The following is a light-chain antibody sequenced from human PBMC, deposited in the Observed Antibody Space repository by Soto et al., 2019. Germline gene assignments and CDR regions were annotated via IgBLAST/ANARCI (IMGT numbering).Light chain of an antibody. CDR3: CSYAGSSTYV. J-gene: IGLJ1*01. V-gene: IGLV2-23*01. CDR2: EDN. Sequence: QSALTQPASVSGSPGQSITISCTGTTNDVGFYNFVSWYQRHPGNAPTLLIFEDNKRPSGVSNRFSGSKSGNMASLTISGLQAEDEAEYTCCSYAGSSTYVFGSGTKLTVL. CDR1: TNDVGFYNF.